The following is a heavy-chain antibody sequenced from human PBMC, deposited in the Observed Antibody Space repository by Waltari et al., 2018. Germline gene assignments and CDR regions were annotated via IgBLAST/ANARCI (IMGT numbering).Heavy chain of an antibody. J-gene: IGHJ4*02. CDR2: FYSSEYI. V-gene: IGHV4-61*02. Sequence: QVQLQESGPGLVKPSQTLSLTCHVSVDSITSNSFYWNWVRQPAGKGLEWIGRFYSSEYINYNPSLKSRVTISRDTSKKQFFLKLTSVTAADTAFYYCAREVTKVELGRRLPHFFDSWGQGTLVTVSS. CDR1: VDSITSNSFY. CDR3: AREVTKVELGRRLPHFFDS. D-gene: IGHD7-27*01.